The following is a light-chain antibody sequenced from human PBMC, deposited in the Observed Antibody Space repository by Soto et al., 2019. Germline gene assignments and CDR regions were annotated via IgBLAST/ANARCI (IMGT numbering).Light chain of an antibody. CDR2: GAS. Sequence: EIVLTRAPGTLSFSPGERATLSCRASQSVSSTYLAWYQQKPGQAPRPLIYGASSRATGIPDRFSGSGSGTDFTLTISRLEPEDFAVYYCQQYGSSPPITFGQGTRLEIK. CDR3: QQYGSSPPIT. V-gene: IGKV3-20*01. J-gene: IGKJ5*01. CDR1: QSVSSTY.